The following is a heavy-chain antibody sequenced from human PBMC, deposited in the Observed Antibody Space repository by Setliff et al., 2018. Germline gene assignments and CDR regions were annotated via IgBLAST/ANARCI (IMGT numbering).Heavy chain of an antibody. Sequence: KPSETLSLTCTVSGDSISTYYWSWIRRPAGKGLEWIGRVFVDGNTNYNPSLKSRVTISLDTSKNQFSLSLTSVAAEDTAVYYCARIPYSYYMDVWGKGTTVTVSS. J-gene: IGHJ6*03. V-gene: IGHV4-4*07. CDR1: GDSISTYY. D-gene: IGHD2-2*02. CDR3: ARIPYSYYMDV. CDR2: VFVDGNT.